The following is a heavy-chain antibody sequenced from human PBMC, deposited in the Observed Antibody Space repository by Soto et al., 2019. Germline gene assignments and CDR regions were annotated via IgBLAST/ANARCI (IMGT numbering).Heavy chain of an antibody. D-gene: IGHD5-12*01. CDR1: GGSFSGYY. CDR2: INHSGST. CDR3: ASGRADGYNQHWYFAL. J-gene: IGHJ2*01. Sequence: QVHLQQWGAGLLKPSETLSLTCAVYGGSFSGYYWSWIRQPPGKGPEWIGEINHSGSTNYNPSLKGGVSISVGTSNNLFSLKPGSVTAAATAVYYCASGRADGYNQHWYFALWGRGTLETV. V-gene: IGHV4-34*01.